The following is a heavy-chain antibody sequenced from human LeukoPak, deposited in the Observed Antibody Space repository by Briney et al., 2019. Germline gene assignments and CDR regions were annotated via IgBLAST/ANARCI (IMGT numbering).Heavy chain of an antibody. CDR3: ARTPSRRGGRDYGSGSFYRYYHYYMDV. CDR2: IKQDGSEK. J-gene: IGHJ6*03. D-gene: IGHD3-10*01. CDR1: GFTFTSYW. V-gene: IGHV3-7*01. Sequence: GGSLRLSCTASGFTFTSYWMTWVRQAPGKGLEWVANIKQDGSEKYYVDSVKGRFTISRDNAKNSLYLQMNSLRAEDTAVYYCARTPSRRGGRDYGSGSFYRYYHYYMDVWGKGTTVTISS.